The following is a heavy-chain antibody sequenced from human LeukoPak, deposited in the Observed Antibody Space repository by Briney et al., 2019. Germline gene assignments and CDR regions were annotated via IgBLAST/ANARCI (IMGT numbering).Heavy chain of an antibody. V-gene: IGHV1-8*01. CDR1: GYTFTSYD. J-gene: IGHJ5*02. CDR3: ARMNDFWSGFQNWFDP. CDR2: MNPNSGNT. D-gene: IGHD3-3*01. Sequence: ASVKVSCKASGYTFTSYDINWVRQATGQGLEWMGWMNPNSGNTGYAQKFQGRVTMTRNTSISTAYMELSSLRSEDTAVYYCARMNDFWSGFQNWFDPWGQGTLVTVSS.